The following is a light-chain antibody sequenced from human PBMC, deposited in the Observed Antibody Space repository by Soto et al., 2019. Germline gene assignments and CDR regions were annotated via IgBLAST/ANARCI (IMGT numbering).Light chain of an antibody. J-gene: IGLJ1*01. CDR3: SSYTSISTYV. V-gene: IGLV2-14*01. CDR2: DVT. Sequence: SALTQPASVSGSPGQSITISCTGTSSDVGVYNFVSWYQQHPDKAPKLMIYDVTNRPSGVSNRFSGSKSGNTASLTISGLQAEDEADYYCSSYTSISTYVFGTGTKVTVL. CDR1: SSDVGVYNF.